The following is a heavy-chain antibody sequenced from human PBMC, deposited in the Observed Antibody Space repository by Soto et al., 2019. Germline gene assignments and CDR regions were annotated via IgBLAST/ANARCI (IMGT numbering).Heavy chain of an antibody. CDR1: GGSINNYY. CDR2: IYYSGST. Sequence: PEETLSLTCTVSGGSINNYYWSWIRQPPGKGLEWIGYIYYSGSTNYNPSLKSRVTISVDTSKNQFSLKLSSVTAADTAVYYCARLDSAYGGYFDYWGQGTLVTVSS. V-gene: IGHV4-59*08. J-gene: IGHJ4*02. CDR3: ARLDSAYGGYFDY. D-gene: IGHD5-12*01.